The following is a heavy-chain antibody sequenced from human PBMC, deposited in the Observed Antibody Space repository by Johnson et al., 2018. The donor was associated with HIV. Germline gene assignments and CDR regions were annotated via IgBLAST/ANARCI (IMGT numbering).Heavy chain of an antibody. CDR3: AKDRTAAGDAFDI. J-gene: IGHJ3*02. Sequence: QVQLVESGGGLVKPGGSLRLSCAASGFTFSDYYMSWIRQAPGKGLELVSYISSRGSTIYYADSVKGRFTISRDNSKNTLYLQMNSLRAEDTAVYYCAKDRTAAGDAFDIWGQGTMVTVSS. CDR2: ISSRGSTI. CDR1: GFTFSDYY. V-gene: IGHV3-11*04. D-gene: IGHD6-13*01.